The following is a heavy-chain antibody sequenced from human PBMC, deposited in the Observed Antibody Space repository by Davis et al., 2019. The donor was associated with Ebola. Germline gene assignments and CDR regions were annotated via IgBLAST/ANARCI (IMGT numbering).Heavy chain of an antibody. CDR2: ISGSGGST. Sequence: PGGSLRLSCAASGFTFSSYAMSWVRQAPGKGLEWVSAISGSGGSTYYADSVKGRFTISRDNSKNTLYLQMNSLRAEDSAVYYCAKKKYTTSSTSQDAFDIWGQGTMVTVS. D-gene: IGHD6-6*01. J-gene: IGHJ3*02. CDR1: GFTFSSYA. CDR3: AKKKYTTSSTSQDAFDI. V-gene: IGHV3-23*01.